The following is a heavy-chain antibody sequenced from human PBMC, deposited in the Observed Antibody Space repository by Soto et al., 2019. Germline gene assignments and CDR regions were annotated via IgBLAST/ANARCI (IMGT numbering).Heavy chain of an antibody. D-gene: IGHD1-1*01. CDR2: INHSGST. CDR1: GGSFSGYY. CDR3: ARGVPGY. J-gene: IGHJ4*02. V-gene: IGHV4-34*01. Sequence: ETLSLTCAVYGGSFSGYYWSWIRQPPGKGLEWIGEINHSGSTNYNPSLKSRVTISVDTSKNQFSLKVTSVTAADTAIYYCARGVPGYWGQGTLVTVS.